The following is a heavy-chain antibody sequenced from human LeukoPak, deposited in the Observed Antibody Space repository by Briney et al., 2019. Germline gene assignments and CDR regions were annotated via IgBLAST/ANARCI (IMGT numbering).Heavy chain of an antibody. V-gene: IGHV3-30*02. CDR2: IRYDGSNK. J-gene: IGHJ6*03. Sequence: QSGGSQRLSCAASGFTFSSYGMHWVRQAPGKGLEWVAFIRYDGSNKYYADSVKGRFTISRDNSKNTLYLQMNSLRAEDTAVYYCAKQYYYYYYMDVWGKGTTVTISS. CDR3: AKQYYYYYYMDV. CDR1: GFTFSSYG.